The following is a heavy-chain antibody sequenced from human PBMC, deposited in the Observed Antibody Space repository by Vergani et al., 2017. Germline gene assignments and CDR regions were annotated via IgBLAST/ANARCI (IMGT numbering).Heavy chain of an antibody. Sequence: VQLQESGPGLLKPSETLSLTCSVSGASISSYFWSWIRQPAGKGLEWLGRVHTDGTAYYNPSLRTRVRLSADLSQSQFSLKMTSLTAADTAVYYCAKDRKGYCTNGVCPESYYYYYMDVWGKGTTVTVSS. CDR1: GASISSYF. D-gene: IGHD2-8*01. V-gene: IGHV4-4*07. CDR2: VHTDGTA. CDR3: AKDRKGYCTNGVCPESYYYYYMDV. J-gene: IGHJ6*03.